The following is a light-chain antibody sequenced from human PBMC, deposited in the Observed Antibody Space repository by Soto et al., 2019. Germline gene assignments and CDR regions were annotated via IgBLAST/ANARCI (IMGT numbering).Light chain of an antibody. CDR3: MQGTHWPIT. CDR1: QRLVHSDGIAY. CDR2: KVS. Sequence: DVVMTQSPLSLPVTLGQPASISWRCDQRLVHSDGIAYFSWFQQRPGRSPRRLIYKVSNRDSGVPARFSGSGSGTDFALKISRVEAEDVGVYYCMQGTHWPITFGQGRRLEI. V-gene: IGKV2-30*02. J-gene: IGKJ5*01.